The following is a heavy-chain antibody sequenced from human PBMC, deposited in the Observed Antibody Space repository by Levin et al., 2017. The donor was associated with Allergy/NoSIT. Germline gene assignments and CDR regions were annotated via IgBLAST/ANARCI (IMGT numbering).Heavy chain of an antibody. CDR3: AKDAIRGSAQPYYFDY. D-gene: IGHD6-19*01. Sequence: QASETLSLTCAASGFTFNNYAMSWVRQAPGKGLEWVSAIINSGVGTYYADSVKGRFTIPRDNSKNTMYLQMNSLRAEDTAVYFCAKDAIRGSAQPYYFDYWGQGTLVTASS. V-gene: IGHV3-23*01. J-gene: IGHJ4*02. CDR1: GFTFNNYA. CDR2: IINSGVGT.